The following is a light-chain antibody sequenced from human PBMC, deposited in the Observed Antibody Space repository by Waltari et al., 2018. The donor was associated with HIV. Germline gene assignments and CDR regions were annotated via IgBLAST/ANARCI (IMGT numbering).Light chain of an antibody. Sequence: SYELTQPPSVSVSSGQTAMMSCSGDALSKQFVNWYQQRPGLAPVAIIFQDNKKAPGTPQRFSGSSSGTIATLTINGVQAEDESDFYCQSADVNGTVVFGGGTKLIVL. CDR1: ALSKQF. CDR3: QSADVNGTVV. CDR2: QDN. V-gene: IGLV3-25*03. J-gene: IGLJ3*02.